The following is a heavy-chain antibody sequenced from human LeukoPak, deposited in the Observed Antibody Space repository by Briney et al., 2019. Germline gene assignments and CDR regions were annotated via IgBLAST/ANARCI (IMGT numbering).Heavy chain of an antibody. Sequence: GGSLRLSCAASGFTFSSYGMHWVRQAPGKGLEWVAVISYDGSNKYYADSVKGRFTISRDNSKNTLYLQMNSLRAEDTAVYYCAKSGYSSSWYGGYAFDIWGQGTMVTVSS. CDR1: GFTFSSYG. D-gene: IGHD6-13*01. J-gene: IGHJ3*02. CDR2: ISYDGSNK. V-gene: IGHV3-30*18. CDR3: AKSGYSSSWYGGYAFDI.